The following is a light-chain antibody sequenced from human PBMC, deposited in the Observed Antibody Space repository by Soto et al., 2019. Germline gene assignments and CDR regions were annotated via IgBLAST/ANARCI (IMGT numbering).Light chain of an antibody. CDR1: QSISSW. Sequence: EIKMSQSPSTLSATAGDRVTITCRASQSISSWLAWYQHKPGKAPKLLIYDASNLDSGVPSRFSGSGSGTEFSPTISNLQPDDCATYYCQQYENYWTFGQGTKVDI. V-gene: IGKV1-5*01. CDR2: DAS. J-gene: IGKJ1*01. CDR3: QQYENYWT.